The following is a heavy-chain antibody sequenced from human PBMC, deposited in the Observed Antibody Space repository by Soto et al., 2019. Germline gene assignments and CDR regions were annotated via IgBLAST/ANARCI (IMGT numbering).Heavy chain of an antibody. V-gene: IGHV3-9*01. CDR1: GFTFDDFA. CDR2: ISWNSGTV. CDR3: AKDILLYSSRTYGMDV. D-gene: IGHD6-13*01. J-gene: IGHJ6*02. Sequence: PGGSLRLSCAASGFTFDDFAMHWVRQVPGKGLEWVSGISWNSGTVAYADSVKGRFTISRDNAKNSLYLHMDSLRPEDTAFYYCAKDILLYSSRTYGMDVWGQGTTVTVSS.